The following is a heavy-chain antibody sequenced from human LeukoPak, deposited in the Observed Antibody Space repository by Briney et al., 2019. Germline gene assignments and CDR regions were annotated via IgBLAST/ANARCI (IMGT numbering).Heavy chain of an antibody. CDR1: GYTFTGYY. Sequence: GASVKVSCKASGYTFTGYYMHWVQQAPGQGLEWMGWINPNTGNPTYAQGFTGRFVFSLDTSVSTTYLQISSLKAEDTAVYYCARAYQRLGGLSFPDQWGQGTLVSVSS. V-gene: IGHV7-4-1*02. CDR2: INPNTGNP. CDR3: ARAYQRLGGLSFPDQ. J-gene: IGHJ5*02. D-gene: IGHD3-16*02.